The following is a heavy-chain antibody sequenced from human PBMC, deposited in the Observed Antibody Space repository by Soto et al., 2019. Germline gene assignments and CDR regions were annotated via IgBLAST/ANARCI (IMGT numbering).Heavy chain of an antibody. CDR3: ARDQSWNCSRTSCYVHYYYGMDV. CDR2: IWYDGSNK. D-gene: IGHD2-2*01. J-gene: IGHJ6*02. Sequence: PGGSLRLSCAASGFTFSSYGMHWVRQAPGKGLEWVAVIWYDGSNKYYADSVKGRFTISRDNSKNTLYLQMNSLRAEDTAVYYCARDQSWNCSRTSCYVHYYYGMDVWGQGTTVTVAS. CDR1: GFTFSSYG. V-gene: IGHV3-33*01.